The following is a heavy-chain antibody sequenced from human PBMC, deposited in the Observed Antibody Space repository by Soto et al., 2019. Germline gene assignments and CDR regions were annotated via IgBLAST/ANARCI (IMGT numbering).Heavy chain of an antibody. CDR1: GFTFSTCS. CDR3: ARDNGYDAATLDY. Sequence: EVQLVESGGGLVKPGGSLRLSCAASGFTFSTCSMNWVRQAPGKGLEWVSSISGSSSNIYYADSVTGRFTISRDNAKNSLYLQMNSLRAEDTAVYYCARDNGYDAATLDYWGQGTLVTVSS. J-gene: IGHJ4*02. D-gene: IGHD5-12*01. CDR2: ISGSSSNI. V-gene: IGHV3-21*02.